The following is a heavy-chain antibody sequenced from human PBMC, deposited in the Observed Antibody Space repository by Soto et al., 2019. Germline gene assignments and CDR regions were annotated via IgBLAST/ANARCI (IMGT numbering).Heavy chain of an antibody. Sequence: PVESLKISCQCSGYTFSNFWIGWVRPLPGKGLEWMGIIYPGDHETRYSPSFHGKVTISADKSINTAYLQWNSLEASDTAFYFCARSPRSSPYFDYWGQGALVTV. CDR3: ARSPRSSPYFDY. V-gene: IGHV5-51*01. J-gene: IGHJ4*02. D-gene: IGHD6-13*01. CDR2: IYPGDHET. CDR1: GYTFSNFW.